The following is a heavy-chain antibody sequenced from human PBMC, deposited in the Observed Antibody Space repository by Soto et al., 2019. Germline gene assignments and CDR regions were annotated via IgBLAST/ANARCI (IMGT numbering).Heavy chain of an antibody. V-gene: IGHV3-23*01. J-gene: IGHJ4*02. Sequence: GGSLRLSCAASGFTYSTYTMSWVRQAPGKGLEWVSAISGSGGSTYYADSVKGRFTISRDNSKNTLYLQMNSLRAEDTAVYYCVLWPPYYFDYWGQGTLVTVSS. CDR3: VLWPPYYFDY. CDR2: ISGSGGST. CDR1: GFTYSTYT. D-gene: IGHD3-10*01.